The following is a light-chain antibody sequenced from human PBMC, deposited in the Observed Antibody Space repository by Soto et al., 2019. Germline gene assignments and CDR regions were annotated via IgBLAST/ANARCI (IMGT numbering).Light chain of an antibody. CDR1: SSDVGAYNY. CDR2: EVS. CDR3: SSYAGSNKLV. J-gene: IGLJ2*01. Sequence: QSALTQPPSASGSPRQSVTISCTGSSSDVGAYNYVSWYQQHPGKAPKLMIYEVSKRPSGVPDRFSGSKSGNTASLTVSGLQADDEADYYCSSYAGSNKLVFGGGTKVTVL. V-gene: IGLV2-8*01.